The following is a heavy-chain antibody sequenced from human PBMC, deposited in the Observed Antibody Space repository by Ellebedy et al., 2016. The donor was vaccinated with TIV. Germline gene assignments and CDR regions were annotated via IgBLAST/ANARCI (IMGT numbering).Heavy chain of an antibody. Sequence: ASVKVSCKASGYTFISYGISWVRQAPGQGLEWMGWIRVYNGNTNYAQKFQGRVTMTTATTTSTAYMELRRLRSDDTAGYYCARGSGSYYADYWGQGTLVTVSS. V-gene: IGHV1-18*04. J-gene: IGHJ4*02. CDR3: ARGSGSYYADY. D-gene: IGHD1-26*01. CDR2: IRVYNGNT. CDR1: GYTFISYG.